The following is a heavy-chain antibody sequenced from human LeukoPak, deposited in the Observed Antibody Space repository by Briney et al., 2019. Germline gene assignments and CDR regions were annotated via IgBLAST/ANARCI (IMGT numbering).Heavy chain of an antibody. CDR3: ARDRRRLGELPHAFDV. CDR1: GGSISSYY. D-gene: IGHD3-16*01. V-gene: IGHV4-4*07. Sequence: SETLSLTCTVSGGSISSYYWSWIRQPAGKGLEWIGRIYTSGSTNYNPSLKSRVTMSVDTSKNQFSLKLSSVTAADTAVYYCARDRRRLGELPHAFDVWGQGTMVTVSS. CDR2: IYTSGST. J-gene: IGHJ3*01.